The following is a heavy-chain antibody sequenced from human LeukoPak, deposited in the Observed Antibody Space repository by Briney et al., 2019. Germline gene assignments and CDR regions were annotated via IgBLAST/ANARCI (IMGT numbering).Heavy chain of an antibody. V-gene: IGHV4-34*01. CDR2: INHSGST. J-gene: IGHJ4*02. D-gene: IGHD2-2*02. CDR1: GGSSSGYY. CDR3: ARENMGRYCSSTSCYTAFDY. Sequence: SETLSLTCAVYGGSSSGYYWSWIRQPPGKGLEWIGEINHSGSTNYNPSLKSRVTISVDTSKNQFSLKLSSVTAADTAVYYCARENMGRYCSSTSCYTAFDYWGQGTLVTVPS.